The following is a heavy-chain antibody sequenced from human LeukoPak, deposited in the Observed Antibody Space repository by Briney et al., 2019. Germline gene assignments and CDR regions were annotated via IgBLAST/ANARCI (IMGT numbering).Heavy chain of an antibody. CDR2: IKQDGSEK. CDR3: ARDCGGICYDAFDI. V-gene: IGHV3-7*01. Sequence: GGSLRLSCAASGFTFSSYWMSWVRQAPGKGLEWVANIKQDGSEKYYVDSVKGRFTISRDNAKNSLYLQMNSLRAEDTAVYYCARDCGGICYDAFDIWGQGTMVTVSS. D-gene: IGHD2-15*01. J-gene: IGHJ3*02. CDR1: GFTFSSYW.